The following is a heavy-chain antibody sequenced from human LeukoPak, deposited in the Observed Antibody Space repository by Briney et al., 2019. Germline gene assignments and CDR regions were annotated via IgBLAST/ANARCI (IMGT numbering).Heavy chain of an antibody. J-gene: IGHJ6*03. CDR2: IKEDGSEK. Sequence: PGGSLRLSCAASGFTFNSYWMGWVRQAPGKGLEWVANIKEDGSEKNYVDSVKGRFTISRDNAKNSLYLQMSSLRAADTAVYYCARVMAASVWRSYGSYYYYYYMDVWGKGTTVTVSS. D-gene: IGHD3-16*01. V-gene: IGHV3-7*01. CDR1: GFTFNSYW. CDR3: ARVMAASVWRSYGSYYYYYYMDV.